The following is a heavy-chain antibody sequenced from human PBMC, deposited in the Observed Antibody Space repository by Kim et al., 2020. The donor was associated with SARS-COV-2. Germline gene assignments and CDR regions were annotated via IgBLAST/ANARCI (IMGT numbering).Heavy chain of an antibody. CDR1: GGSISSGDYY. V-gene: IGHV4-30-4*01. CDR2: IYYSGST. Sequence: SETLSLTCTVSGGSISSGDYYWSWIRQPPGKGLEWIGYIYYSGSTYYNPSLKSRVTISVDTSKNQFSLKLSSVTAADTAVYYCARVPHAVAGFYYYYYGMDVWGQGTTVPVSS. CDR3: ARVPHAVAGFYYYYYGMDV. D-gene: IGHD6-19*01. J-gene: IGHJ6*02.